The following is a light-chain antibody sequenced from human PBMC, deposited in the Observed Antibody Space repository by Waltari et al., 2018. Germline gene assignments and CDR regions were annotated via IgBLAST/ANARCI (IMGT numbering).Light chain of an antibody. CDR3: QRYDNLPIFA. Sequence: DIQMTQSPPSLSASVGDRVTITCRASQAITNYSNWYQQKPGKAPQLLIHDASKLETGVPSRFSGSQSGTHFTLTISSLQPEDIGTYYCQRYDNLPIFAFGPGTKVEI. J-gene: IGKJ3*01. CDR1: QAITNY. V-gene: IGKV1-33*01. CDR2: DAS.